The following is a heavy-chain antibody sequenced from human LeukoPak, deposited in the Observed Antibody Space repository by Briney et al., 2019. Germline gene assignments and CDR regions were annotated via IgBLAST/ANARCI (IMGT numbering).Heavy chain of an antibody. Sequence: GGSLRLSCATSGFTFSSYWMSWVRQAPGKGLEWAANIKQDGSEKYFVDSVKGRFTISRDNAKSSLFLHMNSLRAEDTALYYCARQDYGYSAFWGQGTLVTVSS. J-gene: IGHJ4*02. CDR1: GFTFSSYW. V-gene: IGHV3-7*01. CDR3: ARQDYGYSAF. D-gene: IGHD4-17*01. CDR2: IKQDGSEK.